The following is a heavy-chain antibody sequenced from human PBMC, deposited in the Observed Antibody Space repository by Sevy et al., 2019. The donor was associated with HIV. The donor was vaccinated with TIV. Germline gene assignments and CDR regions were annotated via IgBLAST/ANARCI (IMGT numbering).Heavy chain of an antibody. Sequence: SETLSLTCTVSGGSISSSDSYWSWIRQPPGKGLEWIGYIHYSGGTYYNPFLKSRFAMSVDTSEKQFSLKLSLLTAADTAVYYCANKRGYSHGPFDYWGQGTLVTVSS. V-gene: IGHV4-30-4*01. CDR3: ANKRGYSHGPFDY. CDR2: IHYSGGT. J-gene: IGHJ4*02. CDR1: GGSISSSDSY. D-gene: IGHD5-12*01.